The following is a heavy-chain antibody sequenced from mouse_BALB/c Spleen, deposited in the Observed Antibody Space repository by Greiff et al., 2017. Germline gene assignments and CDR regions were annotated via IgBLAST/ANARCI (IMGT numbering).Heavy chain of an antibody. D-gene: IGHD2-4*01. J-gene: IGHJ1*01. CDR3: ARDSPPVYDYDGSWYFDV. CDR2: IWGDGST. Sequence: VMLVESGPGLVAPSQSLSITCTVSGFSLTGYGVNWVRQPPGKGLEWLGMIWGDGSTDYNSALKSRLSISKDNSKSQVFLKMNSLQTDDTARYYCARDSPPVYDYDGSWYFDVWGAGTTVTVSS. CDR1: GFSLTGYG. V-gene: IGHV2-6-7*01.